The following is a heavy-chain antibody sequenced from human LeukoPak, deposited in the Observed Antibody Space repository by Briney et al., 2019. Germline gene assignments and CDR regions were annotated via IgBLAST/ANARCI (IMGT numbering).Heavy chain of an antibody. CDR3: ARQSSMVYAPIDY. Sequence: SETLSLTCTVSGGSISSSSYYWGWIRQPPGKGLEWIGSIYYSGSTYYNPSLQSRVTISVDTSKNQFSLKLSSVTAADTAVYYCARQSSMVYAPIDYWGQGTLVTVSS. D-gene: IGHD2-8*01. CDR2: IYYSGST. V-gene: IGHV4-39*01. J-gene: IGHJ4*02. CDR1: GGSISSSSYY.